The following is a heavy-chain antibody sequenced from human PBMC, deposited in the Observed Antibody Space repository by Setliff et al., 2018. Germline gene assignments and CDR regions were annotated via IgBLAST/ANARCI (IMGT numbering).Heavy chain of an antibody. V-gene: IGHV4-39*01. Sequence: PSETLSLTCTVSGGSLRTNTYFWGWIRQPPGKGLEWIGSAYYDGDTYYNPSLKTRVTMSVDTSRNQFSLKLSSVTATDTAVYYCARHVGIRGRGYNYYYYYMDVWGKGTTVTVSS. D-gene: IGHD3-10*01. CDR3: ARHVGIRGRGYNYYYYYMDV. J-gene: IGHJ6*03. CDR1: GGSLRTNTYF. CDR2: AYYDGDT.